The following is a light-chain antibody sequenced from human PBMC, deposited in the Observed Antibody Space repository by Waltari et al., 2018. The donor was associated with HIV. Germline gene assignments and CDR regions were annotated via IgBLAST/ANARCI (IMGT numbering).Light chain of an antibody. CDR2: DNY. CDR3: ATWDDSLNVWV. CDR1: RSNVGLDP. Sequence: QSVLAQPPSVSAAPGPRVTISCSGSRSNVGLDPCSWYHHLPGTAPKLLIYDNYKRPSGIPDRFSGSKSGTSATLGITGLQTGDEADYYCATWDDSLNVWVFGGGTKLTVL. V-gene: IGLV1-51*01. J-gene: IGLJ3*02.